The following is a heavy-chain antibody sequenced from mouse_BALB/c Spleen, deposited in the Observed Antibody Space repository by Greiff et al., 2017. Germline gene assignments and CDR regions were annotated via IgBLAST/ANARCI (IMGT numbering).Heavy chain of an antibody. Sequence: EVMLVESGGGLVKPGGSLKLSCAASGFTFSSYTMSWVRQTPEKRLEWVATISSGGSYTYYPDSVKGRFTISRDNAKNTLYLQMSSLKSEDTAMYYCARGGGSYYAMDYWGQGTSVTVSS. CDR3: ARGGGSYYAMDY. V-gene: IGHV5-6-4*01. CDR2: ISSGGSYT. CDR1: GFTFSSYT. J-gene: IGHJ4*01.